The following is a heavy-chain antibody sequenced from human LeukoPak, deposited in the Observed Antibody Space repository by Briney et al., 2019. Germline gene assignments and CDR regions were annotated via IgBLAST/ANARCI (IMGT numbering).Heavy chain of an antibody. J-gene: IGHJ6*02. CDR1: GFTFSSYG. Sequence: GGSLRLSCAASGFTFSSYGMHWVRQAPGKGLEWVAVISYDGSNKYYADSVKGRFTISRDNSKNTLYLQMNSLRAEDTAVYYCGKDPGYSYGYYYGMDVWGQGTTVTVSS. CDR2: ISYDGSNK. V-gene: IGHV3-30*18. D-gene: IGHD5-18*01. CDR3: GKDPGYSYGYYYGMDV.